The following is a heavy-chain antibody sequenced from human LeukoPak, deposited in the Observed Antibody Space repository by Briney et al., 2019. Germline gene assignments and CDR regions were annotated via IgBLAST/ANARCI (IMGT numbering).Heavy chain of an antibody. D-gene: IGHD3-22*01. Sequence: GGFLRLSCAASGFTFDDYGMSWVRQAPGKGLEWVSGMNGNGDKVYYADSVKGRFTISRDNSKNTLYLQMNSLRGEDTAVYYCAKRDYYDSDHYYPLFDYWGQGTLVTVSS. V-gene: IGHV3-23*01. CDR3: AKRDYYDSDHYYPLFDY. J-gene: IGHJ4*02. CDR2: MNGNGDKV. CDR1: GFTFDDYG.